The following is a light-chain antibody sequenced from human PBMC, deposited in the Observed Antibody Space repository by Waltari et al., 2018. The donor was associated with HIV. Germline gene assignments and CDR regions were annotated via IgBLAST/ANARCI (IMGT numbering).Light chain of an antibody. CDR2: SNN. V-gene: IGLV1-44*01. Sequence: QSVLTQPPSASGTPGQRVTISCSGSRSNIGSTPVSWYQQLPGTAPKLFIYSNNQRPSGVPDRFSGSKSGTSASLAISGLQSEDEADYYCAAWDDSLNGWVFGGGTKLTVV. J-gene: IGLJ3*02. CDR3: AAWDDSLNGWV. CDR1: RSNIGSTP.